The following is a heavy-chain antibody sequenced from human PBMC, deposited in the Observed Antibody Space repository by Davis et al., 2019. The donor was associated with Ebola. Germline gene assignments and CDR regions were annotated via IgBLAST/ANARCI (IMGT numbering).Heavy chain of an antibody. CDR3: TRGNSWDAPFDY. CDR1: GYTFASYG. CDR2: ISAYNGNT. Sequence: AASVKVSCKASGYTFASYGITWVRQAPGQGLEWMGWISAYNGNTNYAQRLQGRVTMSTDTSTSTAYMELRSLRSDDTAVYYCTRGNSWDAPFDYWGQGTPVTVSS. V-gene: IGHV1-18*04. J-gene: IGHJ4*02. D-gene: IGHD6-13*01.